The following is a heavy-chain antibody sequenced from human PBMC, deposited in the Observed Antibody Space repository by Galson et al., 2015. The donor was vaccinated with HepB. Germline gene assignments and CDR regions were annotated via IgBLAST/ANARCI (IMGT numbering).Heavy chain of an antibody. D-gene: IGHD3-22*01. CDR1: GGSISSYY. J-gene: IGHJ4*02. Sequence: SETLSLTCTVSGGSISSYYWSWIRQPPGKGLEWIGYIYYSGSTNYNPSLKSRVTISVDTSKNQSSLKLSSVTAADTAVYYCARGPPEYYYDSSEVPSYRFDYWGQGTLVTVSS. V-gene: IGHV4-59*01. CDR3: ARGPPEYYYDSSEVPSYRFDY. CDR2: IYYSGST.